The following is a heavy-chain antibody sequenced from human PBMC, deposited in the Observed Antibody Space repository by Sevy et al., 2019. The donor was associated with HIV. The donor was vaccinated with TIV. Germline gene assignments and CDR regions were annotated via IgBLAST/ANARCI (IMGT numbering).Heavy chain of an antibody. V-gene: IGHV3-11*01. D-gene: IGHD2-8*01. J-gene: IGHJ5*02. Sequence: GGSMRLSCAASGFTFSDYYMSWIRQAPGKGLEWVSYISSSGSTIYYADSVKGRFTISRDNAKNSLYLQMNSLRAEDTAVYYCARLTYCTNGVCYSNWFDPWGQGTLVTVSS. CDR2: ISSSGSTI. CDR1: GFTFSDYY. CDR3: ARLTYCTNGVCYSNWFDP.